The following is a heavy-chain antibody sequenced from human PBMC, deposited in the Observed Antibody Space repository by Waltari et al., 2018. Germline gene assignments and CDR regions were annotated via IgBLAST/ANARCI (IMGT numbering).Heavy chain of an antibody. J-gene: IGHJ4*02. CDR1: GFSFMGFA. Sequence: EVQLLESAGGLVQPGEALRLSCAASGFSFMGFAMTWVRQAPGGGRGCVASISGSGATPFYADSVKGRFTIVRDNSRDTVYLQMNSLRVDDSAVYYCAKGSRGYTNYFFDSWGQGTLVSVSS. V-gene: IGHV3-23*01. CDR2: ISGSGATP. CDR3: AKGSRGYTNYFFDS. D-gene: IGHD3-16*02.